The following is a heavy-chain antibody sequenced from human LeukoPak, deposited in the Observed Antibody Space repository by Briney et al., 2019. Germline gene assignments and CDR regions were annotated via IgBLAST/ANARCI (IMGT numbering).Heavy chain of an antibody. D-gene: IGHD3-10*01. CDR2: ISGSGGST. CDR3: ARKYYYGSGSYGPMRGWFDP. Sequence: GGSLRLSCAASGFTFSSYGMSWVRQAPGKGLEWVSAISGSGGSTYYADSVKGRFTISRDNSKNTLYLQMNSLRAEDTAVYYCARKYYYGSGSYGPMRGWFDPWGRGTLVTVSS. CDR1: GFTFSSYG. V-gene: IGHV3-23*01. J-gene: IGHJ5*02.